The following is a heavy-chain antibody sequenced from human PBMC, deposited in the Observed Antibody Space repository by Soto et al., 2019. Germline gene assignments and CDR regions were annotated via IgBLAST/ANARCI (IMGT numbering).Heavy chain of an antibody. CDR1: GGSISSYY. CDR3: AREGNDGMDV. Sequence: SETLSLTCTVSGGSISSYYWSWIRQPPGKGLEWIGYIYYSGSTNYNPSLKSRVTISVDTSKNQFSLKLSSVTAADTAVYYCAREGNDGMDVWGQGTTVTVSS. J-gene: IGHJ6*02. CDR2: IYYSGST. V-gene: IGHV4-59*12.